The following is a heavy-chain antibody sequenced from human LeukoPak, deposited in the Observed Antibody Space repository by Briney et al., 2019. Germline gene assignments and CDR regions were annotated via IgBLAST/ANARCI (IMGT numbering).Heavy chain of an antibody. D-gene: IGHD1-26*01. V-gene: IGHV3-23*01. CDR3: AKAEGSGSYSGAEYYFDY. CDR1: GFTFSSYG. Sequence: GGSLRLSCAASGFTFSSYGMSWVRQAPGKGLEWVSAISGSGGSTYYADSVKGRFTISRDNSKNTLYLQMNSLRAEDAAVYYCAKAEGSGSYSGAEYYFDYWGQGTLVTVSS. CDR2: ISGSGGST. J-gene: IGHJ4*02.